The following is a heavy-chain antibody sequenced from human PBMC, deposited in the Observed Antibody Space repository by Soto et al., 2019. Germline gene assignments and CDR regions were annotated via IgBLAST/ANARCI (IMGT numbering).Heavy chain of an antibody. CDR1: GGSFSGYY. CDR3: ARGGRVLLWVGESLNDY. D-gene: IGHD3-10*01. V-gene: IGHV4-34*01. Sequence: QVQLQQWGAGLLKPSETLSLTCAVYGGSFSGYYWSWIRQPPGKGLEWIGEINHSGSTNYNPSLKSRVTISVDTSKNQFSLKLSSVTAADTAVYYCARGGRVLLWVGESLNDYWGQGTLVTVSS. J-gene: IGHJ4*02. CDR2: INHSGST.